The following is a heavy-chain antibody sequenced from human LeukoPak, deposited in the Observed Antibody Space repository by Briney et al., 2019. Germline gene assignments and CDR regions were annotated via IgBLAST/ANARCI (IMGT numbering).Heavy chain of an antibody. V-gene: IGHV3-7*01. J-gene: IGHJ4*02. CDR2: IKQDGSEK. Sequence: PGGSLRLSCAASGFTFSSYWMNWVRQAPGKGLEWVANIKQDGSEKYYVDSVKGRFTISRDNAKNSLYLQMNSLRAADTAVYYCARDGVEPGIYFDYWGQGALVTVSS. CDR3: ARDGVEPGIYFDY. D-gene: IGHD2-2*01. CDR1: GFTFSSYW.